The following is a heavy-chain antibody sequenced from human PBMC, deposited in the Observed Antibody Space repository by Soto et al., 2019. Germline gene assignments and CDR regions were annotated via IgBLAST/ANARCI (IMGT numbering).Heavy chain of an antibody. Sequence: GHLTITSAAPVFTFCDYALTLVCQALVKGLEWVSTISGSGGYTYYADSVKGRFTISRDSSTNTLYSQINNLRAEDTAIYYCAKDSPPPFPLVDVWGNGTTFIFAS. CDR1: VFTFCDYA. CDR3: AKDSPPPFPLVDV. CDR2: ISGSGGYT. V-gene: IGHV3-23*01. J-gene: IGHJ6*03.